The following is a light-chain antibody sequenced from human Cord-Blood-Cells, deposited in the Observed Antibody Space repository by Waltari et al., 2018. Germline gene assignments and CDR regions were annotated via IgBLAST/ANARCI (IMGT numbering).Light chain of an antibody. CDR3: CSYAGSSTYV. CDR1: SSDVGSYNL. Sequence: QPASVSGSPGQSITISCTGTSSDVGSYNLVSWYQQHPGKAPKLMIYEGSKRPSGVSNRFSGSKSGNTASLTISGLQAEDEADYYCCSYAGSSTYVFGTGTKVTVL. V-gene: IGLV2-23*01. J-gene: IGLJ1*01. CDR2: EGS.